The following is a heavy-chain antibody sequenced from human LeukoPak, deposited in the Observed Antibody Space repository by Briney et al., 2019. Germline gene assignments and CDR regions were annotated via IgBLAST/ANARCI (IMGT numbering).Heavy chain of an antibody. CDR1: GFTFSSYG. V-gene: IGHV3-30*02. D-gene: IGHD3-10*01. J-gene: IGHJ4*02. CDR2: IRYDGSNK. CDR3: AKDRGNRLLWFGELLDY. Sequence: GGSLRLSCAASGFTFSSYGMHWVRQAPGKGLEWVAFIRYDGSNKYYADSVKGRFTISRDNSKNTLYLQMNSLRAEDTAVYYCAKDRGNRLLWFGELLDYWGQGTLVTVSS.